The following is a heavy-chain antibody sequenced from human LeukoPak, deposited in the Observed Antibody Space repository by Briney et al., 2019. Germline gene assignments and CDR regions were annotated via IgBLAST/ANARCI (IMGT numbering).Heavy chain of an antibody. CDR2: IYYSEST. CDR1: GGSISSYY. Sequence: PSETLSLTCTVSGGSISSYYWSWIRQPPGKGLEWIGYIYYSESTNYNPSLKSRVTISVDTSKNQFSLKLSSVTTADTAVYYCARLVPAAKNYYYGMDVWGKGTTVTVSS. CDR3: ARLVPAAKNYYYGMDV. J-gene: IGHJ6*04. V-gene: IGHV4-59*01. D-gene: IGHD2-2*01.